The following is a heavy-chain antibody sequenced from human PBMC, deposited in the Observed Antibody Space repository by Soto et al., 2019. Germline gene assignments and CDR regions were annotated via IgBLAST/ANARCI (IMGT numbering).Heavy chain of an antibody. J-gene: IGHJ5*02. CDR1: GGSISSSNW. Sequence: KPSETLSLTCTVSGGSISSSNWWSWVRQPPGKGLEWIGEIYHSGSTNYNPSLKSRVTISVDKSKNQFSLKLSSVTAADTAVYYCARARLLRFLEWSEPHNWFDPWGQGTLVTVSS. V-gene: IGHV4-4*02. CDR2: IYHSGST. D-gene: IGHD3-3*01. CDR3: ARARLLRFLEWSEPHNWFDP.